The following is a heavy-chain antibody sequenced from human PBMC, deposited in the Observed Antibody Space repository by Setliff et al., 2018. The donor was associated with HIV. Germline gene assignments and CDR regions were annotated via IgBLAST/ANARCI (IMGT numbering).Heavy chain of an antibody. CDR2: FDPEDGET. CDR3: ARGRNYDSSGYGDYYYYMDV. D-gene: IGHD3-22*01. CDR1: GYTLTELS. J-gene: IGHJ6*03. V-gene: IGHV1-24*01. Sequence: GASVKVSCKLSGYTLTELSIHWVRQAPGKGLEWMANFDPEDGETFYAQKFQGRLTMTEDTSTDTAYMELSSLRSDDTAMYYCARGRNYDSSGYGDYYYYMDVWGKGTTVTVS.